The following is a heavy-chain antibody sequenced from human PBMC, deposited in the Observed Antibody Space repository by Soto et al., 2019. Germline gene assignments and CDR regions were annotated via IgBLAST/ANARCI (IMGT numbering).Heavy chain of an antibody. D-gene: IGHD1-26*01. CDR3: ARGGAGRELKRVWDY. Sequence: QVQLQESGPGLVKPSQTLSLTCTVSGGSIRSGDYYWRWIRQPPGKGLEWIGYISYSGSTYYNPPLKRRVTRAVDTSKNQFSRKLSSVTAADTAGYDCARGGAGRELKRVWDYWGQGTLVTVSS. CDR2: ISYSGST. J-gene: IGHJ4*02. V-gene: IGHV4-30-4*01. CDR1: GGSIRSGDYY.